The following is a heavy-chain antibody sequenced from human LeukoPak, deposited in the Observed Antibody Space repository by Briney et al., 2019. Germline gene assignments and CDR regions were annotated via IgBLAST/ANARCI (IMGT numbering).Heavy chain of an antibody. Sequence: GASVKVSCKASGYSFTGYYLHWVRQAPGQGHEWMGWINPNSGGTNYAQKFQGRVTMTRDTSISTAYMELRRLRSDDTALYYCTRGAYCSSTSCLRGHPGYYYYMDVWGKGTTGTISS. CDR3: TRGAYCSSTSCLRGHPGYYYYMDV. CDR1: GYSFTGYY. J-gene: IGHJ6*03. D-gene: IGHD2-2*01. V-gene: IGHV1-2*02. CDR2: INPNSGGT.